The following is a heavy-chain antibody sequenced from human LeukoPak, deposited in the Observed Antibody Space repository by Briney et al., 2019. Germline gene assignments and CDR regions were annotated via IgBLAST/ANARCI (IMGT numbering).Heavy chain of an antibody. CDR3: ARLIGNWFDP. V-gene: IGHV5-10-1*01. J-gene: IGHJ5*02. Sequence: GGSLRLSCKGSGYSFTSYWISRVRQMPGKGLEWMGRIDPSDSYTNYSPSFQGHVTISADKSISTAYLQWSSLKASDTAMYYCARLIGNWFDPWGQGTLVTVSS. CDR2: IDPSDSYT. D-gene: IGHD3-3*01. CDR1: GYSFTSYW.